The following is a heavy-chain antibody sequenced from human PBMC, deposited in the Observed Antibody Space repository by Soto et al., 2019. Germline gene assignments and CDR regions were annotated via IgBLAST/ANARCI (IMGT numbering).Heavy chain of an antibody. Sequence: ASVKISCKTSGGTFSTYAIIWVGQAPGQGLEWMGGIIPIYGTVNYAQKFQGRVTMTADESTSTVYMELSSLRSDDTAVYYCAREVKPGGYNHPGTSGFDYWGQGTLVTSPQ. CDR1: GGTFSTYA. CDR3: AREVKPGGYNHPGTSGFDY. CDR2: IIPIYGTV. V-gene: IGHV1-69*13. J-gene: IGHJ4*02. D-gene: IGHD5-12*01.